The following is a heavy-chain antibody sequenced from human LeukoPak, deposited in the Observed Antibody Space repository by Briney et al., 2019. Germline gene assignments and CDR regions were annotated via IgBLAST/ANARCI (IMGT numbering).Heavy chain of an antibody. J-gene: IGHJ4*02. CDR2: ISDNGNIR. CDR1: GFTFNAYG. D-gene: IGHD2-8*01. V-gene: IGHV3-30*03. Sequence: PGGSLRLSCAASGFTFNAYGMLWVRQAPGKGLEWVAVISDNGNIRFYADSVKGRFTISRDNSKNTLHLQMTSLRIEDTAVYYCASKLCTNGLCSAFQYWGKGSRVTVSS. CDR3: ASKLCTNGLCSAFQY.